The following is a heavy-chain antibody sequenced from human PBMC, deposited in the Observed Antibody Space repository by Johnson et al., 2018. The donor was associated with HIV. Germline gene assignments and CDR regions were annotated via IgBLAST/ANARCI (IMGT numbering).Heavy chain of an antibody. J-gene: IGHJ3*02. V-gene: IGHV3-30*14. CDR2: ISYDGINK. CDR1: GFTVSSDY. D-gene: IGHD2-8*01. CDR3: ARDSNRYAFDI. Sequence: QVQLVESGGGLVQPGGSLRLSCAASGFTVSSDYMTWVRQAPGKGLAWVAVISYDGINKYYAGSVKGRFTLSRENAKNSLYLQMNSLSAEDTAWYYCARDSNRYAFDIWGQGTMVTVSS.